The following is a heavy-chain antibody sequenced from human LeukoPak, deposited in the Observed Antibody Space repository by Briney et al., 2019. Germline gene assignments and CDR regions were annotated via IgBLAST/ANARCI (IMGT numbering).Heavy chain of an antibody. V-gene: IGHV3-21*01. CDR1: GFTFSSYS. D-gene: IGHD6-19*01. CDR2: ISRSSSYI. Sequence: GGSLRLSCAASGFTFSSYSMNWVRQAPGKGLEWVSSISRSSSYIYYADSVKGRFTISRDNAKNSLYLQMNSLRAEDTAVYYCARVEYSSGWYADYWGQGTLVTVSS. J-gene: IGHJ4*02. CDR3: ARVEYSSGWYADY.